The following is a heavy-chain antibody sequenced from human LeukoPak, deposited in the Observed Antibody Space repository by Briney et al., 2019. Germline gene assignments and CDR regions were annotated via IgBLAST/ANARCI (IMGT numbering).Heavy chain of an antibody. J-gene: IGHJ6*03. CDR1: GFTVSNNY. Sequence: GGSLRLSCAVAGFTVSNNYMSWVRQAPGKGLEWVSVIYSGGSTFYADSVKGRSTISRDNSKNTLYLQMNSLRAEDTAVYYCAKFVNYGNYYYYYYIDVWGKGTTVTVSS. V-gene: IGHV3-53*01. D-gene: IGHD3-10*01. CDR2: IYSGGST. CDR3: AKFVNYGNYYYYYYIDV.